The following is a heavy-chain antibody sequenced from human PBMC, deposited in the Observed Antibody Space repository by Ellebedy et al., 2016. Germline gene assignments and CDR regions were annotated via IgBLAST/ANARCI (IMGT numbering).Heavy chain of an antibody. CDR2: LNPTSGGT. J-gene: IGHJ1*01. D-gene: IGHD1-26*01. CDR3: AREGATGTYEYFHL. V-gene: IGHV1-2*02. CDR1: GYTFSAYY. Sequence: ASVKVSCXASGYTFSAYYMHWLRQAPGPGLEWPGRLNPTSGGTESAQKFQGRVTMTADTSISTASMELRGLTSADTSVYFCAREGATGTYEYFHLWGQGTLVTVSS.